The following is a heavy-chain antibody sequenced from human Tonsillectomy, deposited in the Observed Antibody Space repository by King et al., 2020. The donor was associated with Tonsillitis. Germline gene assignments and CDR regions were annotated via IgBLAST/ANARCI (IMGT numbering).Heavy chain of an antibody. CDR2: ISYDGNNK. D-gene: IGHD6-19*01. Sequence: VQLVESGGGVVQPGRSLRLSCAASGFTFINYGIHWVRQAPGKGLEWVAVISYDGNNKYFADSVKGRFTIYRDNSKNTLYLQMNSLRAEDTAVYYCSRSYSSGWSSSKGGYSYYGMDVWGLGTTVTVSS. V-gene: IGHV3-33*05. CDR3: SRSYSSGWSSSKGGYSYYGMDV. CDR1: GFTFINYG. J-gene: IGHJ6*02.